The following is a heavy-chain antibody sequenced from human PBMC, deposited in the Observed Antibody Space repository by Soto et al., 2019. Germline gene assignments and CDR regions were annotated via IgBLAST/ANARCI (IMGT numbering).Heavy chain of an antibody. V-gene: IGHV4-4*07. Sequence: SETLSLTCTVSGGSIRGHYWDWFRQSAGKRLEWIGRIYTNGNINYNPSLKSRVTMSVDPSKNQFSLKLTSVTAADAAVYYCGGNFYPAYYFEYWGQGTLVTVSS. CDR2: IYTNGNI. J-gene: IGHJ4*02. CDR3: GGNFYPAYYFEY. D-gene: IGHD3-3*01. CDR1: GGSIRGHY.